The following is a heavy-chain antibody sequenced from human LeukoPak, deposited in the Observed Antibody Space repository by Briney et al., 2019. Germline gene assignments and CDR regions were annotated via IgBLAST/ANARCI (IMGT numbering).Heavy chain of an antibody. Sequence: TSETLSLTCAVYGGSFSNYYWSWIRQPPGRGLEWIGEINGSGRTNYNPSLMSRVTVSVDTSKNQFSLRLTSVTATDTAVYYCARRWNYGRNYYIDVWGNGATVSVSS. CDR1: GGSFSNYY. CDR2: INGSGRT. V-gene: IGHV4-34*01. D-gene: IGHD1-7*01. J-gene: IGHJ6*03. CDR3: ARRWNYGRNYYIDV.